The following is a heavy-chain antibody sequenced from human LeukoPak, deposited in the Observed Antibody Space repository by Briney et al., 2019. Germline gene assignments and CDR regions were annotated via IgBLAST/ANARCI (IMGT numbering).Heavy chain of an antibody. CDR2: IYSGGST. CDR1: GFTVSSNY. CDR3: ARYFSGYSDYYYYYYMDV. D-gene: IGHD3-22*01. J-gene: IGHJ6*03. Sequence: GGSLRLSCAASGFTVSSNYMSWVRQAPGKGLEWVSVIYSGGSTYYADSVKGRFTISRDNSKNTLYLQMNSLRAEDTAVYYCARYFSGYSDYYYYYYMDVWGKGTTVTISS. V-gene: IGHV3-66*01.